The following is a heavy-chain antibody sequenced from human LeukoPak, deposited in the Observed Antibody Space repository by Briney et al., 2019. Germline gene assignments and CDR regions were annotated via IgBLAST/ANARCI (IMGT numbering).Heavy chain of an antibody. J-gene: IGHJ5*02. Sequence: GGSLRLSCAASGFTFSSYWMHWVRQAPGKGLVWVSRINSDGSSTSYADSVKGRFTISRDNAKNTLYLQMNSLRAEDTAVYYCARGAYCGGGSCYIRGKYNWFDPWGQGTLVTVSS. V-gene: IGHV3-74*01. D-gene: IGHD2-15*01. CDR3: ARGAYCGGGSCYIRGKYNWFDP. CDR1: GFTFSSYW. CDR2: INSDGSST.